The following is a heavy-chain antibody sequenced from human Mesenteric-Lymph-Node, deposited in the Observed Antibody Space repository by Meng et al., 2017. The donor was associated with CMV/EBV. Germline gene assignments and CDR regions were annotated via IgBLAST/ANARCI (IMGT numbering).Heavy chain of an antibody. CDR1: GFSLSTSGVG. D-gene: IGHD6-13*01. J-gene: IGHJ4*02. Sequence: QITLKESGPTLVKPTQTLTLTCTFSGFSLSTSGVGVGWIRQPPGKALEWLALIYWDDDKRYSPSLKSRLTITKDTSKNQVVLTMTNMDPVDTATYYCAHSSGIAAAGPFYFDYWGQGTLVTVSP. V-gene: IGHV2-5*02. CDR2: IYWDDDK. CDR3: AHSSGIAAAGPFYFDY.